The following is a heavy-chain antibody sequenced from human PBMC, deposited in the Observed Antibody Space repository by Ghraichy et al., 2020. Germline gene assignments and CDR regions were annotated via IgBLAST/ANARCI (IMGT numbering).Heavy chain of an antibody. CDR1: GFTFGSNA. CDR2: ISGSGGNR. J-gene: IGHJ5*02. Sequence: ESLNISCAASGFTFGSNAMSWVRQAPGKGLEWVSTISGSGGNRHYADSVKGRFTISRDNSKNTVDLHMNSLRADDTAVYYCTRDPGYCSTSTCYAEGGWFDPWGQGALVTVSS. V-gene: IGHV3-23*01. CDR3: TRDPGYCSTSTCYAEGGWFDP. D-gene: IGHD2-2*01.